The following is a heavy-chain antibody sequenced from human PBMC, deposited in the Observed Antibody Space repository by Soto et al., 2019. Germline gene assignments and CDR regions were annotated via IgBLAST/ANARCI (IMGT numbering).Heavy chain of an antibody. CDR1: GFTFSIYW. V-gene: IGHV3-7*01. CDR2: IKHDGSEK. CDR3: ARDLKGYYFDY. J-gene: IGHJ4*02. Sequence: EVQLVESGGGLVQPGGSLRLSCAASGFTFSIYWMNWVRQAPGKGLEWVASIKHDGSEKYYVDSVKGRFTVSRDNAKNSLFLQMNSLRAEDTAVYYCARDLKGYYFDYWGQETLVTVSS.